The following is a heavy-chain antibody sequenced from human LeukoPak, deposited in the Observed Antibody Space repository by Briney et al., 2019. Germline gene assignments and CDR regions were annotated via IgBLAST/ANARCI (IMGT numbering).Heavy chain of an antibody. CDR1: GFSFSSYW. J-gene: IGHJ4*02. CDR2: IKQDASEE. V-gene: IGHV3-7*01. Sequence: GGSLRLSCAASGFSFSSYWMTWVRQAPGKGLEWVANIKQDASEEHYVDSVKGRFTISRDNAKSSLYLQLNSLRVEDTALHSCASTASLSYWGQGTLVTVSS. D-gene: IGHD6-6*01. CDR3: ASTASLSY.